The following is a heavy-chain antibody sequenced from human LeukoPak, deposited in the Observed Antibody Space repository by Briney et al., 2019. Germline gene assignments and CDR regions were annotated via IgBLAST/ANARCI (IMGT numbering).Heavy chain of an antibody. CDR2: ISAYNGNT. CDR3: ARDEVAGYYYDSSGLYDY. J-gene: IGHJ4*02. CDR1: GYTFTSYG. V-gene: IGHV1-18*01. Sequence: ASVKVSCKASGYTFTSYGISWVRQAPGQGLEWMGWISAYNGNTNYAQKLQGRVTMTTDTSTSTAYMELRSLRSDDTAVYYCARDEVAGYYYDSSGLYDYWGQGTLVTVSS. D-gene: IGHD3-22*01.